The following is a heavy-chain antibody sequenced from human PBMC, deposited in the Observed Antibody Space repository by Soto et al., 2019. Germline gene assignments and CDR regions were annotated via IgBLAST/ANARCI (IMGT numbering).Heavy chain of an antibody. CDR2: ISGSGGST. V-gene: IGHV3-23*01. CDR1: GFTFSSYA. J-gene: IGHJ4*02. CDR3: AKDNPSGSYYPH. Sequence: GASVKVSCAASGFTFSSYAMSWVRQAPGMGLEWVSAISGSGGSTYYADSVKGRFTISRDNSKNTLYLQMNSLRAEDTAVYYCAKDNPSGSYYPHWGQGTLVTVSS. D-gene: IGHD1-26*01.